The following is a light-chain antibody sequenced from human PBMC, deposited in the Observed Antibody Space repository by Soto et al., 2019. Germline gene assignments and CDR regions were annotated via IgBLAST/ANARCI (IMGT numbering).Light chain of an antibody. Sequence: EIVMTQSPATLSVSPGERATLSCRASQSVSRNLLAWYQQKPGQAPRLLIHGVSTRATGIQARFSGSGSGTELTLTISGLQSEDFASYYWQQYVQWPLITFGQGTRLEIK. J-gene: IGKJ5*01. CDR3: QQYVQWPLIT. CDR1: QSVSRN. CDR2: GVS. V-gene: IGKV3-15*01.